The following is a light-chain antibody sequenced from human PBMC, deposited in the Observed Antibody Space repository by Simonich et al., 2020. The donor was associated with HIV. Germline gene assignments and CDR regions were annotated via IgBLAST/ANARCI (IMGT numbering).Light chain of an antibody. CDR2: DVS. CDR3: SSYTSSSTWV. J-gene: IGLJ3*02. Sequence: QSALTQPPSASGSPGQSVTISCTGTSSDVGGYNYVSWYQQHPGKAPKLMIYDVSNRPSGVSNRFSGSKSGNTASLTISGLQADDEADYYCSSYTSSSTWVFGGGTKLTVL. CDR1: SSDVGGYNY. V-gene: IGLV2-14*01.